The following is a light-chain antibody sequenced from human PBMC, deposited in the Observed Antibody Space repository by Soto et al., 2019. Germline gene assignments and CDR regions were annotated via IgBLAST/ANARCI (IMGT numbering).Light chain of an antibody. J-gene: IGLJ3*02. V-gene: IGLV2-14*01. CDR1: SSDVGGYNY. CDR2: DVS. CDR3: SSYTSSSTLV. Sequence: QSVLTQPASVSGSPGQSITISCTGTSSDVGGYNYVSWYQQHPGKAPKLMIYDVSNRPSGIYNRFSGSKSGNTASLTISGLQAEDEADYYCSSYTSSSTLVFGGGTKVTVL.